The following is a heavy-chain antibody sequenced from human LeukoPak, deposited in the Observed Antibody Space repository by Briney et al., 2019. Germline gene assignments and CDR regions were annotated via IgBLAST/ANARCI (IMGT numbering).Heavy chain of an antibody. CDR1: GGSLNSYY. J-gene: IGHJ3*01. CDR2: VYHSGSA. CDR3: ARRGYYGSGAYDT. V-gene: IGHV4-59*08. D-gene: IGHD3-10*01. Sequence: SETLSLTCTVSGGSLNSYYWGWIRQPPGKGLEWIGNVYHSGSAIYNPSLESRVTISVDRSKDQFSLNLSSVTAADTAVYYCARRGYYGSGAYDTWGQGTMFIVSS.